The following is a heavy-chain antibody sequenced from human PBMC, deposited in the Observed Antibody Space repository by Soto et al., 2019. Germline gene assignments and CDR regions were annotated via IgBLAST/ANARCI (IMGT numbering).Heavy chain of an antibody. J-gene: IGHJ5*02. CDR1: GFTFSSYD. Sequence: GGSLRLSCAASGFTFSSYDMHWVRQATGKGLEWVSAIGTAGDTYYPGSVKGRFTIPRENAKNSLYLQMNSLRAGDTAVYYCARGGVGYYDSSGYRNWFDPWGKGTLVTVSS. D-gene: IGHD3-22*01. CDR3: ARGGVGYYDSSGYRNWFDP. V-gene: IGHV3-13*01. CDR2: IGTAGDT.